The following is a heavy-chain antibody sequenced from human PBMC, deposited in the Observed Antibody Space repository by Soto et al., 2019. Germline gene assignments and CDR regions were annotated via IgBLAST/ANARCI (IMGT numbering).Heavy chain of an antibody. V-gene: IGHV3-53*01. D-gene: IGHD3-22*01. CDR3: ARDRRDSSGYYYESAALDYYGMDV. CDR1: GFTVSSNY. CDR2: IYSGGST. Sequence: GGSLRLSCAASGFTVSSNYMSWVRQAPGKGLEWVSVIYSGGSTYYADSVKGRFTISRDNSKNTLYLQMNSLRAEDTAVYYCARDRRDSSGYYYESAALDYYGMDVWGQGTTVTVS. J-gene: IGHJ6*02.